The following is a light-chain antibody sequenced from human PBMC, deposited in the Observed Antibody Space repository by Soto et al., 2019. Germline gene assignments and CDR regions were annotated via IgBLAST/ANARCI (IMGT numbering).Light chain of an antibody. Sequence: QSALTQPASVSGAPGQSITISCTGTSSDVGANNFVSWYQQHPGKAPKPMIYGATNRPSGVSNRFSGSKSGNTASLTISGLQGADEADYYCNSYTRSSRYVFGTGTKVTVL. J-gene: IGLJ1*01. CDR1: SSDVGANNF. V-gene: IGLV2-14*01. CDR3: NSYTRSSRYV. CDR2: GAT.